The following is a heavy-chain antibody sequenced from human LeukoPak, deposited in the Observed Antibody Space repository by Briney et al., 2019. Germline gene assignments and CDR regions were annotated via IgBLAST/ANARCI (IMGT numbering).Heavy chain of an antibody. V-gene: IGHV3-23*01. D-gene: IGHD3-10*01. CDR1: GFTFSSYA. CDR2: IRGGGGST. Sequence: PGGSLRLSCAASGFTFSSYAMSWVRQAPGKGLEWVSAIRGGGGSTYCADSVKGRFTICRHNSKHTLYLQMNSLRAEDTAVYYCAKVMTRTMVRGVPPSDYWGQGTLGTVSS. CDR3: AKVMTRTMVRGVPPSDY. J-gene: IGHJ4*02.